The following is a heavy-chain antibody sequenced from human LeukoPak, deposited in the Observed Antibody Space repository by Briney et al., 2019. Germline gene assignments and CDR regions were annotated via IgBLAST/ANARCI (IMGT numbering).Heavy chain of an antibody. J-gene: IGHJ6*02. D-gene: IGHD4-17*01. CDR3: ARVGGATVTTSHYYYGMDV. CDR1: GGTFSSYA. V-gene: IGHV1-69*13. CDR2: IIPILGTA. Sequence: ASVKVSCKASGGTFSSYAISWVRQAPGQGLEWMGGIIPILGTANYAQKFQGRVTITADESTSTAYMELSSLRSEDTAVYYCARVGGATVTTSHYYYGMDVWGQGTTVTVSS.